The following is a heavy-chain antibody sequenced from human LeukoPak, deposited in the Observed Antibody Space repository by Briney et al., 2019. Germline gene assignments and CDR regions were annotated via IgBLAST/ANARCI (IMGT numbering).Heavy chain of an antibody. D-gene: IGHD4/OR15-4a*01. J-gene: IGHJ4*02. V-gene: IGHV4-59*02. CDR2: ISYNGST. Sequence: SETLSPTCTVSGGSVSPYYWNWVRQPPGKGLEWIGNISYNGSTSFNPSLKSRVTISVDTSTNKFSLALSSVTAADTAVYYCARAGSYRLTMTLWGQGTLVTVSS. CDR3: ARAGSYRLTMTL. CDR1: GGSVSPYY.